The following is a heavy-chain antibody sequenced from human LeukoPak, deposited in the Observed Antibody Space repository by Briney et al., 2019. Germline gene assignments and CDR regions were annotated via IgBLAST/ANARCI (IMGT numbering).Heavy chain of an antibody. Sequence: SETLSLTCTVSGGSISSYYWSWIRQPAGKGLEWIGRIYTSGSTNYNPSLKSRVTMSVDTSKNQFSLKLSSVTAADTAVYYCARDHCGGSCRSDAFDIWGQGTMVTVSS. V-gene: IGHV4-4*07. CDR3: ARDHCGGSCRSDAFDI. J-gene: IGHJ3*02. CDR1: GGSISSYY. D-gene: IGHD2-15*01. CDR2: IYTSGST.